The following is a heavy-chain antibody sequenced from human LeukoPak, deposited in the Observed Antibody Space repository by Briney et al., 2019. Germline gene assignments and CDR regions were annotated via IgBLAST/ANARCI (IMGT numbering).Heavy chain of an antibody. CDR2: IYYSGST. CDR1: GGSISSYY. CDR3: ARHGVDYSNYSFDY. D-gene: IGHD4-11*01. Sequence: SSETLSLTCTVSGGSISSYYWSWIRQPPGKGPEWIGYIYYSGSTNYNPSLKSRVTISVDTSKNQFSLKLSSVTAADTAVYYCARHGVDYSNYSFDYWGQGTLVTVSS. V-gene: IGHV4-59*08. J-gene: IGHJ4*02.